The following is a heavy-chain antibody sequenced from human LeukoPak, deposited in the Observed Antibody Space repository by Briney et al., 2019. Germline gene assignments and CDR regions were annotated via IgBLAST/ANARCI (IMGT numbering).Heavy chain of an antibody. Sequence: PSQTLSLTCVVSGGSISSGGYSWSWIRQPPGKGLEWIGYIYHSGSTYYNPSLKSRVTISVDRSKNQFSLKLSSVTAADTAVYYCARGYYDILTGYYTPSYFDYWGQGTLVTVSS. CDR1: GGSISSGGYS. D-gene: IGHD3-9*01. V-gene: IGHV4-30-2*01. CDR3: ARGYYDILTGYYTPSYFDY. J-gene: IGHJ4*02. CDR2: IYHSGST.